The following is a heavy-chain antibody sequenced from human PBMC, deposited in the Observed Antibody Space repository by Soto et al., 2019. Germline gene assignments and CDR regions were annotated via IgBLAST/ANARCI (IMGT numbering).Heavy chain of an antibody. D-gene: IGHD6-13*01. Sequence: QVQLVESGGGVVPPGRSLRLSCSASGFTFSTYTIHWVRQAPGKGLEWVALISHDGSNKYYADSVKGRFTISRDNSKNTLDLQMDSLSAEDTAVYYCAKEGLAGHGGWLDPWGQGTLVTVSS. V-gene: IGHV3-30*18. CDR2: ISHDGSNK. CDR3: AKEGLAGHGGWLDP. J-gene: IGHJ5*02. CDR1: GFTFSTYT.